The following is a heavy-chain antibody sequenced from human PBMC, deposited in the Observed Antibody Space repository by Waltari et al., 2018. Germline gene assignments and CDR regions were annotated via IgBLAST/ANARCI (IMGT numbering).Heavy chain of an antibody. CDR1: GFTFSSYA. Sequence: QVQLVESGGGVVQPGRSLRLSCAASGFTFSSYAMHWVRQAPGKGLEWVAVISYDGSNKYYADSVKGRFTISRDDSKNSLYLQMNSLKTEDTAVYYCAREPYDFWSGYSDYWGQGTLVTVSS. V-gene: IGHV3-30-3*01. CDR3: AREPYDFWSGYSDY. D-gene: IGHD3-3*01. CDR2: ISYDGSNK. J-gene: IGHJ4*02.